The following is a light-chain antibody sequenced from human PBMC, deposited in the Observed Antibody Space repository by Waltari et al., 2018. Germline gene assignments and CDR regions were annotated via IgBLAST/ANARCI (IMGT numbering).Light chain of an antibody. V-gene: IGKV3-15*01. Sequence: EIVMTQSPATLSVSPGERATLSCRASQSVSSNLAWYQQKPGQAPRLLIYGASTRATGIPARFSGSGSGTVFTLTITSLQSEDFAIYYCQQYYSTLITFGQGTRLEIK. J-gene: IGKJ5*01. CDR3: QQYYSTLIT. CDR1: QSVSSN. CDR2: GAS.